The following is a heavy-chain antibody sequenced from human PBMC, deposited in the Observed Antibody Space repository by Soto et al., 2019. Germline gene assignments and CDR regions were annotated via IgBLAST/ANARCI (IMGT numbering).Heavy chain of an antibody. J-gene: IGHJ4*02. Sequence: XSVKVSCKVSGCTFTRYYMHWVRQAPGQGLEWMXIINHXGGSTSYAQKXXGRVTMTXXXSKSTVYMELSSLRSEDTAVYYCAKDHDSYGHWGQGTLVTVSS. CDR1: GCTFTRYY. V-gene: IGHV1-46*01. CDR3: AKDHDSYGH. D-gene: IGHD5-18*01. CDR2: INHXGGST.